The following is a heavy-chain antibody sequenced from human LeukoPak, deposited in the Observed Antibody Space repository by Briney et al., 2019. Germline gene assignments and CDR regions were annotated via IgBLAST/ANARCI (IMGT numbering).Heavy chain of an antibody. J-gene: IGHJ4*02. D-gene: IGHD3-10*01. Sequence: ASVKVSCKASGYTFTSYDINWVRQATGQGLEWMGWMNPNSGNTGYAQKFQGRVTITRNTSISTAYMELSSLRSEDTAVYYCARASITMVRGVIIPLFDYWGQGTLVTVSS. CDR3: ARASITMVRGVIIPLFDY. CDR1: GYTFTSYD. CDR2: MNPNSGNT. V-gene: IGHV1-8*03.